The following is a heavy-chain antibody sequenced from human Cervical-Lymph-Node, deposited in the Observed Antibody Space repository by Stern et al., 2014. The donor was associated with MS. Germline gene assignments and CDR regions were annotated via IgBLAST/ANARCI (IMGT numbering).Heavy chain of an antibody. D-gene: IGHD6-13*01. Sequence: VQLVESGGGVVKPGRSLRLSCAASGFSFSRYDMHWVRQAPGQRLEWVALIWYYGGTPYYADSVTCRFTISRDNFKNTLYLQMNSLRAEDTAVYYCASAYSSSHYYFDYWGQGTLVTVSS. J-gene: IGHJ4*02. CDR3: ASAYSSSHYYFDY. CDR2: IWYYGGTP. CDR1: GFSFSRYD. V-gene: IGHV3-33*01.